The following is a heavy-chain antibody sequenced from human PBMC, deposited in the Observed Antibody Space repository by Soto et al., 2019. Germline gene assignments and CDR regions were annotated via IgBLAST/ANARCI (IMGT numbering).Heavy chain of an antibody. CDR2: IFYSGTT. CDR1: GGSISSYF. CDR3: ARGRGGTYDALDI. Sequence: QVQLQESGPRLVKPSETLSLTCTVSGGSISSYFWSWIRQPPGAGLEWIGYIFYSGTTNYSPSLKSRVTMSLGTAKNQFSLNLTSVPAADTAVYYCARGRGGTYDALDIWGQGTMVTVSS. D-gene: IGHD1-26*01. J-gene: IGHJ3*02. V-gene: IGHV4-59*01.